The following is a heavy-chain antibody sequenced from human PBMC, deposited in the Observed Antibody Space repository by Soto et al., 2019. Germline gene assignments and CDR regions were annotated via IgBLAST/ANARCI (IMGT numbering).Heavy chain of an antibody. J-gene: IGHJ4*02. CDR3: ARDPFPGIAVAGIVDY. Sequence: GGSLRLSCAASGFTFSSYGMHWVRQAPGKGLEWVAVIWYDGSNKYYADSVKGRFTISRDNSKNTLYLQMNSLRAEDTAVYYCARDPFPGIAVAGIVDYWGQGTLVTVSS. D-gene: IGHD6-19*01. V-gene: IGHV3-33*01. CDR2: IWYDGSNK. CDR1: GFTFSSYG.